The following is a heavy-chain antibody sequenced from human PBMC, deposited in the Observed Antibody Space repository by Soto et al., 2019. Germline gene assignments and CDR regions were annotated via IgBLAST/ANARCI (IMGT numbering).Heavy chain of an antibody. J-gene: IGHJ4*02. CDR3: ARRNYYDSSGHFDY. CDR1: GGSISSGDYY. CDR2: IYYSGST. D-gene: IGHD3-22*01. Sequence: TSETLSLTCTVSGGSISSGDYYWSWIRQPPGKGLEWIGYIYYSGSTYYNPSLKSRVTISVDTSKNQFSLKLSSVTAADTAVYYCARRNYYDSSGHFDYWGQGTLVTVSS. V-gene: IGHV4-30-4*01.